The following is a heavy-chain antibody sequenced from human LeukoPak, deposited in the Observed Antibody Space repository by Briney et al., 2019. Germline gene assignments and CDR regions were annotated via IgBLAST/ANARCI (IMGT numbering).Heavy chain of an antibody. CDR1: GFSFSYHG. Sequence: GGSLRLSRAASGFSFSYHGMNWVRQAPGKGLEWVSGVSPPGGGTYYADSVKGRFTISRDDSRNTLSLQMNSLRVEDTAVYYCARDLAWGAFDYWGQGILVAVSS. CDR3: ARDLAWGAFDY. D-gene: IGHD7-27*01. J-gene: IGHJ4*02. V-gene: IGHV3-23*01. CDR2: VSPPGGGT.